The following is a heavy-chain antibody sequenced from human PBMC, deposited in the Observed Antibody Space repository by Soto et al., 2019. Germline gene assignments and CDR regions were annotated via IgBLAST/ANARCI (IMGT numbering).Heavy chain of an antibody. CDR1: GYTLTELS. CDR3: ATDQSRYYYGSGSYYTLYYYYGMDV. V-gene: IGHV1-24*01. Sequence: ASVNVSWKLSGYTLTELSMHWGREAPGKGLECMGGFDPEDGETIYAQKFQGRVTMTEDTSTDTAYMELSSLRSEDTAVYYCATDQSRYYYGSGSYYTLYYYYGMDVWGQGTTVTVSS. J-gene: IGHJ6*02. CDR2: FDPEDGET. D-gene: IGHD3-10*01.